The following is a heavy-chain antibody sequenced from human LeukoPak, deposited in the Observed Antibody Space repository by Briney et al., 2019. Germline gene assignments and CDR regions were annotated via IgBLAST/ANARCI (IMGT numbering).Heavy chain of an antibody. CDR1: GFTFSDYY. CDR3: ARARPTEGPYGMDV. Sequence: GGSLRLSCAASGFTFSDYYMSWIRQAPGKGLEWVSYISSSSSYTNYADSVKGRSTISRDNAKNALYLQTNSLRAEDTAVYYCARARPTEGPYGMDVWGKGTTVTVSS. V-gene: IGHV3-11*06. J-gene: IGHJ6*04. D-gene: IGHD1-14*01. CDR2: ISSSSSYT.